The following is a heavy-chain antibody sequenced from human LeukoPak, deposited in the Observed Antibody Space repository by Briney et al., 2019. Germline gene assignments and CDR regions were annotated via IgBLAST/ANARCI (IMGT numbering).Heavy chain of an antibody. CDR3: AKGLRGYYCGYGIDY. CDR1: GFTFSSYA. J-gene: IGHJ4*02. Sequence: GGSLRLSCAASGFTFSSYAMSWVRQAPGKGLEWVSAISGSGGSTYYADSVKGRFTISRDNSKNTLYLQMNSLRAEDTAVYYCAKGLRGYYCGYGIDYWGQGTLVTVSS. D-gene: IGHD3-10*01. CDR2: ISGSGGST. V-gene: IGHV3-23*01.